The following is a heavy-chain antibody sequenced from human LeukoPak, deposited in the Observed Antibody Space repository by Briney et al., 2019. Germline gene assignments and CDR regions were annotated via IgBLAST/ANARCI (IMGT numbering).Heavy chain of an antibody. V-gene: IGHV3-23*01. CDR1: GFTFSSYA. D-gene: IGHD2-15*01. CDR3: AKEVVVVVAATRYDY. J-gene: IGHJ4*02. Sequence: GGSLRLSCAASGFTFSSYAMSWVRQAPGKGLEWVSAISGSGGSTYYADSVKGRFTISRDNSRNTLYLQMNSLRAEDTAVYYCAKEVVVVVAATRYDYWGQGTLVTVSS. CDR2: ISGSGGST.